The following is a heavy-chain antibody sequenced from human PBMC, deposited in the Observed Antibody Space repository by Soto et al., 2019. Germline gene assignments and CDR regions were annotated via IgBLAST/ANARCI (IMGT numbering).Heavy chain of an antibody. CDR2: IYTSGST. CDR3: ARGEITIVRGVIAYDYYGMDV. CDR1: GGSISSYY. V-gene: IGHV4-4*07. J-gene: IGHJ6*02. D-gene: IGHD3-10*01. Sequence: PSETLSLTCTVSGGSISSYYWTWIRQPAGEGLEWIVRIYTSGSTNYNPSLKSRVTMSVDTSKNQFSLKLSSVTAADTAVYYCARGEITIVRGVIAYDYYGMDVWGQGTTVTVSS.